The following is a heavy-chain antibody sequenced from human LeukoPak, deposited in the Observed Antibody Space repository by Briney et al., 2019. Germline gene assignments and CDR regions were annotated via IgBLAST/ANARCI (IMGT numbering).Heavy chain of an antibody. J-gene: IGHJ4*02. CDR1: GDSVSSKIVA. D-gene: IGHD6-19*01. CDR2: TYYRSKWYY. Sequence: SQTLSLTCAISGDSVSSKIVAWNWIRQSPSRGLEWLGRTYYRSKWYYDYAVSMKSRITINPDTSKNQFSLQLNSVTPEDTAVYYCAREAVAEFDYWGQGTLVTVPS. V-gene: IGHV6-1*01. CDR3: AREAVAEFDY.